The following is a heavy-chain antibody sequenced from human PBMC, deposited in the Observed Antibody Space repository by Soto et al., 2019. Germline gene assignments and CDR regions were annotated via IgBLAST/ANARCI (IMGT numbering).Heavy chain of an antibody. CDR2: IVVGSGNT. V-gene: IGHV1-58*01. J-gene: IGHJ4*02. Sequence: SVKVSCKASGFTFTSSAVQWVRQARGQRLEWIGWIVVGSGNTNYAQKFQERVTITRDMSTSTAYMELSSLRSEDTAVYYCAALRSSGIAVAGWGQGTLVTVSS. CDR3: AALRSSGIAVAG. D-gene: IGHD6-19*01. CDR1: GFTFTSSA.